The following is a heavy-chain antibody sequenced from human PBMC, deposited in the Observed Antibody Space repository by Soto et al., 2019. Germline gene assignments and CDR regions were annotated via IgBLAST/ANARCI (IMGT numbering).Heavy chain of an antibody. CDR1: GDSFTSYA. CDR3: ARSLVVPAAMYYYYGMDV. V-gene: IGHV1-3*01. Sequence: GTSVKLSCEACGDSFTSYAMHWVRQAPRQRLEWMGWINAGNGNTKYSQKFQGRVTVTRDTSASTAYMELSSLRSEDTAVYYCARSLVVPAAMYYYYGMDVWGQGTTVTV. CDR2: INAGNGNT. J-gene: IGHJ6*02. D-gene: IGHD2-2*01.